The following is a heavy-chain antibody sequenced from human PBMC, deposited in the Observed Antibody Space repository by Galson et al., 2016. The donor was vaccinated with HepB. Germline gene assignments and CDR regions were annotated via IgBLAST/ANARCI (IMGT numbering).Heavy chain of an antibody. CDR1: GNTITGNY. D-gene: IGHD6-13*01. V-gene: IGHV1-2*02. J-gene: IGHJ5*02. Sequence: SVKVSCKASGNTITGNYLHWVRKAPGQGLEWMGWINPNNGDTNYAQKFQGRVSMTRDTSISTVYMELSRLTSDDTAVYYCARGGPIVLWYFDPWGQGTMVTVS. CDR3: ARGGPIVLWYFDP. CDR2: INPNNGDT.